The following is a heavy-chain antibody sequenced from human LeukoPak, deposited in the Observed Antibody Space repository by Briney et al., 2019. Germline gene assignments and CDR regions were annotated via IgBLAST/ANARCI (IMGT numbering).Heavy chain of an antibody. J-gene: IGHJ4*02. CDR1: GFTFRSYA. V-gene: IGHV3-23*01. Sequence: GGSLRLSCAASGFTFRSYAMSWVRQAPGKGLEWVSAISQTGRSAYYADSLKGRFTISRDNSKNTLYLQMNSLRAEDTAVYYCAKDLLTWIQLTPFDYWGQGTLVTVSS. CDR3: AKDLLTWIQLTPFDY. D-gene: IGHD5-18*01. CDR2: ISQTGRSA.